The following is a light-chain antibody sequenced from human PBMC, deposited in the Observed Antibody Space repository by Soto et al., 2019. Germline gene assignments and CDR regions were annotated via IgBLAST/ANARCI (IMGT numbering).Light chain of an antibody. CDR2: DAS. V-gene: IGKV3-20*01. CDR1: QTVRNNY. CDR3: QQYGGSPPYT. Sequence: EFVLTQSPGTLSLSPGERATLSCRASQTVRNNYLAWYQQKPGQAPRLLIYDASSRATGIPDRFSGGGSGTDFTLTISRLEPEDCGVYYCQQYGGSPPYTFGQGTRLEIK. J-gene: IGKJ2*01.